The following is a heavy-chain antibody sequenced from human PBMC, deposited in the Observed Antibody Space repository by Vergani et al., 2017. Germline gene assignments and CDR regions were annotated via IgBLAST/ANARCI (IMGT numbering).Heavy chain of an antibody. CDR3: ARRGKAYGDYFDY. CDR1: GGSISSGDYY. Sequence: QVQLQESGPGLVKPSQTLSLTCTVFGGSISSGDYYWSWIRQPPGKGLEWIGYIYYSGSTYYNPSLKSRVTISVDTSKNQFSLKLSSVTAADTAVYYCARRGKAYGDYFDYWGQGTLVTVSS. J-gene: IGHJ4*02. CDR2: IYYSGST. V-gene: IGHV4-30-4*01. D-gene: IGHD4-17*01.